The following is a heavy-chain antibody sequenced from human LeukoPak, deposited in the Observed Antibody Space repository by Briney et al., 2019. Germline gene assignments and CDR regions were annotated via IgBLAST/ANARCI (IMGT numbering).Heavy chain of an antibody. CDR2: ISYDVTNK. Sequence: GGSLRLSCAASGFAFTNYDMHWVRQAPGKGLEWVAFISYDVTNKFYAESVKGRFTISRDNSKNTLYLQMNSLRAEDTAVYYCAKDKLTFSVYWYFDLWGRGTLVTVSS. V-gene: IGHV3-30*18. CDR3: AKDKLTFSVYWYFDL. CDR1: GFAFTNYD. J-gene: IGHJ2*01. D-gene: IGHD3-16*01.